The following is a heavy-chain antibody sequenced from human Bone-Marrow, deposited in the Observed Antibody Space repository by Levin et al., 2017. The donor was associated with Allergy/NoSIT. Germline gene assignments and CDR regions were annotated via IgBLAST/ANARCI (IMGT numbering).Heavy chain of an antibody. D-gene: IGHD6-13*01. CDR1: GDSLSGYY. CDR3: ARDVNYSRGFSIFQN. V-gene: IGHV4-4*07. J-gene: IGHJ4*02. CDR2: IYGSGDT. Sequence: SQTLSLPCTVSGDSLSGYYWSWIRQPAGKGLEWIGRIYGSGDTRYNPSLKGRVTRSVDTVRNQFSLRLTSVSAADTAVYYCARDVNYSRGFSIFQNWGQGTLVTVSS.